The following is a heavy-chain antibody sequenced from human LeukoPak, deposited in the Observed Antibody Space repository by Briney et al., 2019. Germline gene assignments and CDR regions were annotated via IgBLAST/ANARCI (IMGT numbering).Heavy chain of an antibody. CDR2: ISYDGSNK. V-gene: IGHV3-30-3*01. CDR3: AREIGVAAAGDY. CDR1: GFTLSSYA. Sequence: GGSLRLSCAASGFTLSSYAMHWVSQAPGKGLEWVAVISYDGSNKYYADSVKGRFTISRDNSKNTLYLQMNSLRAEDTAVYYCAREIGVAAAGDYWGEATLVTVSS. D-gene: IGHD6-13*01. J-gene: IGHJ4*02.